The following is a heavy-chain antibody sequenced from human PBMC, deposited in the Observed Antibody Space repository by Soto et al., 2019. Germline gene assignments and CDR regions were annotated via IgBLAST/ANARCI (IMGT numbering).Heavy chain of an antibody. CDR1: GGSIRSGDNY. D-gene: IGHD1-26*01. V-gene: IGHV4-30-4*01. CDR2: IYYRGST. Sequence: TSETLSLTCTVPGGSIRSGDNYWSWIRQTPGKGLEWIGYIYYRGSTYYNQSLKSRVTISVDTSMNQFSLTLTSVTAADTAVYYCARDPARGGGSYLGYFDYWGQGTPVTVSS. CDR3: ARDPARGGGSYLGYFDY. J-gene: IGHJ4*02.